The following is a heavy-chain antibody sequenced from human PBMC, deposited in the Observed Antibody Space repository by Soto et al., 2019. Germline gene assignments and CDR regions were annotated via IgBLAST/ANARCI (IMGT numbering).Heavy chain of an antibody. J-gene: IGHJ4*02. V-gene: IGHV3-49*04. Sequence: QTGGSLRLSCTASGFTFGDYAMSWVRQAPGKGLEWVGFIRSKAYGGTTEYAASVKGRFTISRDDSKSIAYLQMNSLKTEDTAVYYCTRGYYYYGSIGLNGPDFAYWGQGTLGTVSS. CDR2: IRSKAYGGTT. CDR3: TRGYYYYGSIGLNGPDFAY. CDR1: GFTFGDYA. D-gene: IGHD3-22*01.